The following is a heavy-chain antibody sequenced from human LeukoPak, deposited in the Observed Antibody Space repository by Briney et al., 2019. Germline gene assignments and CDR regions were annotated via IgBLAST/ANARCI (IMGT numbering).Heavy chain of an antibody. Sequence: PGRSLRLSCAASGFTFDDYAMHWVRQAPGKGLEWVSGISWNSGTLDYADSVKGRFTISRDTAKNSLYLQMNSLRAEDTALYYCAKDFNLSGRVTATLDYWGQGTLVTVSS. J-gene: IGHJ4*02. V-gene: IGHV3-9*01. CDR1: GFTFDDYA. D-gene: IGHD2-21*02. CDR3: AKDFNLSGRVTATLDY. CDR2: ISWNSGTL.